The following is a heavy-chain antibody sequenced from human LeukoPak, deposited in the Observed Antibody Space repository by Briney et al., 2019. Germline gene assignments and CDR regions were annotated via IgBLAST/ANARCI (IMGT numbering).Heavy chain of an antibody. V-gene: IGHV4-59*01. J-gene: IGHJ3*02. CDR1: GGSISSYY. CDR3: ARGDGYYHDAFDI. D-gene: IGHD3-22*01. Sequence: SETVSLTCTVSGGSISSYYWSWIRQPPGKELEWIGHIYYSGSTNYNPSLKSRVTISVDASKNQFSLKLSSVTAADTAVYYCARGDGYYHDAFDIWGQGTMVTVSS. CDR2: IYYSGST.